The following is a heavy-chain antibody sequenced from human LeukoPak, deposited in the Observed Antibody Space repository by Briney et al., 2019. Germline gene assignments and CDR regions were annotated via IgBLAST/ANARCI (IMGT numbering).Heavy chain of an antibody. J-gene: IGHJ4*01. CDR3: ARDLRTYRTSSSDY. D-gene: IGHD6-6*01. CDR1: GYSISSGYY. CDR2: IFHSGST. Sequence: PSESLSLTCTVSGYSISSGYYWGWIRQPPGKGLERIGSIFHSGSTYYNPSLKSRLTISVDTSKNQFSLRLSSVSAADTAVYYCARDLRTYRTSSSDYWGQGTLVTVSS. V-gene: IGHV4-38-2*02.